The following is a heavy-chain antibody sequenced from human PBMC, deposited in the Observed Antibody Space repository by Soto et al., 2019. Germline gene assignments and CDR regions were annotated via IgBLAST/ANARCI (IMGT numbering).Heavy chain of an antibody. D-gene: IGHD6-13*01. CDR2: INAGNGNT. CDR1: GYAFSSYA. Sequence: ASVKVSCKASGYAFSSYAMHWVRQAPGQRLGWMGWINAGNGNTKYSQKFQGRVTITRDTSASTAYMELSSLRSEDTAVYYCARDLYSSSWGYDYWGQGTLVTVSS. CDR3: ARDLYSSSWGYDY. V-gene: IGHV1-3*01. J-gene: IGHJ4*02.